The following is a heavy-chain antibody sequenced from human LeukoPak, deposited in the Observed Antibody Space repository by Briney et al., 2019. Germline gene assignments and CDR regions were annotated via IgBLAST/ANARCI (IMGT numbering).Heavy chain of an antibody. V-gene: IGHV1-8*01. CDR1: GYTFTSYD. Sequence: ASVKVSCKASGYTFTSYDNNWVRQATGQGLEWMGWMNPNSGNTGYAQKFQGRVTMTRNTSISTAYMELSSLRSEDTAVYYCARAATRYCSGGSCYSVRWFDPWGQGTLVTVSS. CDR3: ARAATRYCSGGSCYSVRWFDP. J-gene: IGHJ5*02. CDR2: MNPNSGNT. D-gene: IGHD2-15*01.